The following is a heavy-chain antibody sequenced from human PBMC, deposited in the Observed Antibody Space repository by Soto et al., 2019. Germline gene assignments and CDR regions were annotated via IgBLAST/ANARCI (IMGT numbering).Heavy chain of an antibody. Sequence: SESLSLTCAVYGGSFSGYYWSWIRQPPGKGLEWIGEINHSGSTNYNPSLKSRVTISVDTSKNQFSLKLSSVTAADTAVYYCARALTVVTAISYNWFDPWGQGTLVTVSS. CDR3: ARALTVVTAISYNWFDP. CDR2: INHSGST. V-gene: IGHV4-34*01. CDR1: GGSFSGYY. D-gene: IGHD2-21*02. J-gene: IGHJ5*02.